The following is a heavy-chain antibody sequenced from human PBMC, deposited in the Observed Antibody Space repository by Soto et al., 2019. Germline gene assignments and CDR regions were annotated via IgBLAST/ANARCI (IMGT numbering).Heavy chain of an antibody. CDR1: GASISSSY. J-gene: IGHJ4*02. V-gene: IGHV4-59*01. CDR2: IYYSGST. CDR3: ARDFRYNWNYGGFDY. Sequence: SETLSPTCTVYGASISSSYWNWIRQPPGKGLEWIGYIYYSGSTDYNPSLQSRVTISVDTTKKQFSLNLSSVTAADTAVYYCARDFRYNWNYGGFDYWGQGILVTVSS. D-gene: IGHD1-7*01.